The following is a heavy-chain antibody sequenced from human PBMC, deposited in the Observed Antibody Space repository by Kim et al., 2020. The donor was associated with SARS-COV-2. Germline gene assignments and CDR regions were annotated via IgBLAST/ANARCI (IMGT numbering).Heavy chain of an antibody. CDR1: GGSISSYY. D-gene: IGHD5-12*01. J-gene: IGHJ2*01. V-gene: IGHV4-59*01. CDR2: IYYSGST. Sequence: SETLSLTCTVSGGSISSYYWSWIRQPPGKGLEWIGYIYYSGSTNYNPSLKSRVTISVDTSKNQFSLKLSSVTAADTAVYYCARDDVLEMATDPRGLVWYFDLWGRGTLVTVSS. CDR3: ARDDVLEMATDPRGLVWYFDL.